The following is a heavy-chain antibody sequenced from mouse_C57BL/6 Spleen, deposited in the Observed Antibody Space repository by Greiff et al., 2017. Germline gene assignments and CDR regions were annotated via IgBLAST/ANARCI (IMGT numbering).Heavy chain of an antibody. Sequence: VQLQQSGPELVKPGASVKMSCKASGYTFTDYNMHWVKQSHGKSLEWIGYINPNNGGTSYNQKFKGKATLTVNKSSSTAYMELRSLTSEDSAVYYCAPIYYGYAWFAYWGQGTLVTVSA. D-gene: IGHD2-2*01. CDR2: INPNNGGT. CDR1: GYTFTDYN. CDR3: APIYYGYAWFAY. V-gene: IGHV1-22*01. J-gene: IGHJ3*01.